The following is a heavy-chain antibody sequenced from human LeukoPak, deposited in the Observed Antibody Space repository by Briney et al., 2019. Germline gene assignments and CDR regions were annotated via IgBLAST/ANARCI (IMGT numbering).Heavy chain of an antibody. V-gene: IGHV1-69*04. Sequence: ASVKVSCKASGGTFSSYAISWVRQAPGQGLEWMGRIIPILGIANYAQKFQGRVTITADKSTSTAYKELSSLRSEDTAVYYCARDPPSPGVVPAGAGRFDPWGQGTLVTVSS. J-gene: IGHJ5*02. CDR1: GGTFSSYA. D-gene: IGHD2-2*01. CDR3: ARDPPSPGVVPAGAGRFDP. CDR2: IIPILGIA.